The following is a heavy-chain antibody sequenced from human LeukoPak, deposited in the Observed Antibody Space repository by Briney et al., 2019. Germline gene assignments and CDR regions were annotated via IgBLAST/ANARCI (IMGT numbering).Heavy chain of an antibody. CDR3: ARLFGSVVTNWFDP. Sequence: SETLSLTCTVSGGSISSYYWGWIRQPPGKGLEWIGSIYDSGSTYYNPSLKSRVTISVDTSKNQFSLKLSSVTAADTAVYYCARLFGSVVTNWFDPWGQGSLVTVSS. D-gene: IGHD3-3*01. CDR1: GGSISSYY. V-gene: IGHV4-39*01. J-gene: IGHJ5*02. CDR2: IYDSGST.